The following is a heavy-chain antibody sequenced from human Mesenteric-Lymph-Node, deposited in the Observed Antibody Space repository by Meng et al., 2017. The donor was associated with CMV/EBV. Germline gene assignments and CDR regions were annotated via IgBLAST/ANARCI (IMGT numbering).Heavy chain of an antibody. D-gene: IGHD2-2*01. Sequence: GRSLRPSCAASGFTSSNYSMHWVRQAPGKGLEWVAFISYDGSNKYYADSVKGRFTISRDNSKNTLYLQMNSLRAEDTAVYYCAREMTRKDDYYYYGMDVWGQGTTVTVSS. CDR2: ISYDGSNK. CDR3: AREMTRKDDYYYYGMDV. CDR1: GFTSSNYS. V-gene: IGHV3-30-3*01. J-gene: IGHJ6*02.